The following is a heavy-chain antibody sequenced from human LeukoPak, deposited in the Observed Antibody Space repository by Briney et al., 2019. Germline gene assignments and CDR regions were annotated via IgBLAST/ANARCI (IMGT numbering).Heavy chain of an antibody. CDR1: GGSISSYY. D-gene: IGHD3-22*01. CDR2: IYYSGST. V-gene: IGHV4-59*12. CDR3: ARATTDYDSSGYYPDYFDY. J-gene: IGHJ4*02. Sequence: PSETLSLTCTVSGGSISSYYWSWIRQPPGKGLEWIGYIYYSGSTYYNPSLKSRVTISVDTSKNQFSLKLSSVTAADTAVYYCARATTDYDSSGYYPDYFDYWGQGTLVTVSS.